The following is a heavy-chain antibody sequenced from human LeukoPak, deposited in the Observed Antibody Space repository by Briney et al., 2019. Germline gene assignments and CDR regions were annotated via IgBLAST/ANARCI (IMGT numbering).Heavy chain of an antibody. CDR2: IKQDGSET. J-gene: IGHJ4*02. Sequence: GGSLRLSCAVSGFTFSNYWMSWVRQAPGKGLEWVANIKQDGSETYYVDSVKGRFTISRDNSEDTLYPQMNSLRAEDTAVYYCVRDPSGSGFAFDSWGQGALVTVSS. V-gene: IGHV3-7*01. CDR1: GFTFSNYW. CDR3: VRDPSGSGFAFDS. D-gene: IGHD1-1*01.